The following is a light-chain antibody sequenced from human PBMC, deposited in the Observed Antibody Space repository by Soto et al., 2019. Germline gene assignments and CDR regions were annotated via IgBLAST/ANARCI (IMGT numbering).Light chain of an antibody. Sequence: DIQMTQAPSTLSGSVGDRVTITCRASQTISSWLAWYQQKPGKAPKLLIYKASTFTSGVPSRFSGSASGTESTLTISSLQPDDFATYHCPQSYSTPITSGQGTRLENK. CDR1: QTISSW. V-gene: IGKV1-5*03. J-gene: IGKJ5*01. CDR2: KAS. CDR3: PQSYSTPIT.